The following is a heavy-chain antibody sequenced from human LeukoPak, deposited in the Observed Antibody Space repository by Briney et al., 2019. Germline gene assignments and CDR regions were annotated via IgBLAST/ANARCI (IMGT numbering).Heavy chain of an antibody. J-gene: IGHJ4*02. CDR2: INHSGST. V-gene: IGHV4-34*01. CDR3: ARASSGWNKDFDY. CDR1: GGSFSGYY. D-gene: IGHD6-19*01. Sequence: SETLSLTCAVYGGSFSGYYWSWIRQPPGKGLEWIGEINHSGSTNYNPSLKSRVTISVDTSKNQFSLKLSSVTAADTAVYCCARASSGWNKDFDYWGQGTLVTVSS.